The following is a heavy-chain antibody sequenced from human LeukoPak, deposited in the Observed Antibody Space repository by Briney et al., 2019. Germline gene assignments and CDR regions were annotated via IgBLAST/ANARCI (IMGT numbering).Heavy chain of an antibody. CDR1: RYTFTGYY. Sequence: ASVKVSCKASRYTFTGYYMHWVRQAPGQGLEWMGWINPNRGGTNYAQKVHGRVTMTRDTSISTADMELSRLRSDDTAVYYCARVETMIVDTAGLGDAFDIWGQGTMVTVSS. J-gene: IGHJ3*02. D-gene: IGHD3-22*01. CDR3: ARVETMIVDTAGLGDAFDI. V-gene: IGHV1-2*02. CDR2: INPNRGGT.